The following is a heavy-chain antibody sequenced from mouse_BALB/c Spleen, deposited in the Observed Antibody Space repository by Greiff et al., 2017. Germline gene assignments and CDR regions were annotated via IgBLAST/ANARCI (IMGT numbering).Heavy chain of an antibody. CDR1: GFTFSSYY. CDR3: SRHGQLGLIYAMDY. J-gene: IGHJ4*01. CDR2: INSNGGST. D-gene: IGHD3-1*01. V-gene: IGHV5-6-2*01. Sequence: EVQVVESGGGLVKLGGSLKLSCAASGFTFSSYYMSWVRQTPEKRLELVAAINSNGGSTYYPDTVKGRFTISRDNAKNTLYLQMSSLKSEDTAVYYCSRHGQLGLIYAMDYWGQGTSVTVSS.